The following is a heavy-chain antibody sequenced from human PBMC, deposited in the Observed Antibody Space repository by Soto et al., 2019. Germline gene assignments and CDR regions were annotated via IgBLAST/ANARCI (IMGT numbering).Heavy chain of an antibody. CDR1: GYTFTSYG. CDR3: ARDRRPSTVTPPTT. V-gene: IGHV1-18*01. Sequence: QVQLVQSGPEVQKPGASVKVSCKASGYTFTSYGISWVRQAPGQGLEWMGWISAYNGNTNYAQKLQGRVTMTTDTSTSTAYMELSSLRSDDTAVYYCARDRRPSTVTPPTTWGQGTLVTVSS. J-gene: IGHJ4*02. CDR2: ISAYNGNT. D-gene: IGHD4-17*01.